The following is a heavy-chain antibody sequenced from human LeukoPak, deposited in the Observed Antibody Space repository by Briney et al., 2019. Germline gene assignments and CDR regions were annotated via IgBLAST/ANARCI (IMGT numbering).Heavy chain of an antibody. CDR1: GFSLSTSGVG. D-gene: IGHD6-6*01. V-gene: IGHV2-5*01. Sequence: SGPTLVKPTQTLTLTCTFSGFSLSTSGVGVGWIRQPPGKALEWLALIYWNDDKRYSPSLKSRLTITKDTSKSQVVLTMTNMDPVDTATYYCAHTVEYTIFDYWGQGTLVTVSS. CDR3: AHTVEYTIFDY. J-gene: IGHJ4*02. CDR2: IYWNDDK.